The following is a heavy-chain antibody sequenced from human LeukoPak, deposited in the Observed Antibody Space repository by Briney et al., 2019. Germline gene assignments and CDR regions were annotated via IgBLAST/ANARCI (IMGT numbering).Heavy chain of an antibody. CDR2: MNPNSGNT. Sequence: ASVKVSCKASGYTFTSYDINWVRQATGQGLEWMGWMNPNSGNTGYAQKFQGRVTITRNTSISTAYMELSSLRFEDTAVYYCARVLYYDFWSGYSLGNYYYMDVWGKGTTVTVSS. D-gene: IGHD3-3*01. V-gene: IGHV1-8*03. CDR1: GYTFTSYD. J-gene: IGHJ6*03. CDR3: ARVLYYDFWSGYSLGNYYYMDV.